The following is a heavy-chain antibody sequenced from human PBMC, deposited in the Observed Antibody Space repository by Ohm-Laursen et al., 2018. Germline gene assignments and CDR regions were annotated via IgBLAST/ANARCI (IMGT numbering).Heavy chain of an antibody. CDR1: AFTVSNNF. V-gene: IGHV3-53*01. J-gene: IGHJ1*01. D-gene: IGHD6-19*01. Sequence: SLRLSCAASAFTVSNNFVSWVRQAPGWGLAWVSIIYSRGSTYYADSVKVRFPISRDHSKNTVYLQMNSLRGDDTAVYYCAGGGLSVAGAEYFQYWGQGTLVTVSS. CDR3: AGGGLSVAGAEYFQY. CDR2: IYSRGST.